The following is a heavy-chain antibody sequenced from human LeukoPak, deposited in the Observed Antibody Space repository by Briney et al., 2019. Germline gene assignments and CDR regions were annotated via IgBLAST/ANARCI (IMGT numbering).Heavy chain of an antibody. CDR1: GYTFNGYY. D-gene: IGHD6-6*01. J-gene: IGHJ4*02. CDR3: ARDGPRIAALGEDFDY. CDR2: INPSGGST. V-gene: IGHV1-46*02. Sequence: GASVKVSCKASGYTFNGYYMHWVRQAPGQGLEWMGIINPSGGSTSYAQKFQGRVTMTRDTSTSTVYMELSSLRSEDTAVYYCARDGPRIAALGEDFDYWGQGTLVTVSS.